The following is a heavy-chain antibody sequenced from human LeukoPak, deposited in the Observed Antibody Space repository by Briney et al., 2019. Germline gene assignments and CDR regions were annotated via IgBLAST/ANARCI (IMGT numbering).Heavy chain of an antibody. J-gene: IGHJ4*02. D-gene: IGHD1-7*01. CDR2: IYTSGST. CDR1: GGSISSYY. CDR3: ARVRVGSNWTYGSFDY. V-gene: IGHV4-4*07. Sequence: SETLSLTCTVSGGSISSYYWSWIRQPAGKGLEWIGRIYTSGSTNYNPSLKSRVTMSVDTSKNQFSLKLSSVTAADTAVYYCARVRVGSNWTYGSFDYWGQGTLVTVSS.